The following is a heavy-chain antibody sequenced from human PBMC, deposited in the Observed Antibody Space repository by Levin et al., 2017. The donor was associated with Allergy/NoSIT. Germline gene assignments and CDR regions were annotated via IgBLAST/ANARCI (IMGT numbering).Heavy chain of an antibody. CDR2: INSDGSST. Sequence: GGSLRLSCAASGFTFSSYWMHWVRQAPGKGLVWVSRINSDGSSTSYADSVKGRFTISRDNAKNTLYLQMNSLRAEDTAVYYCAHTAMVQGDWFDPWGQGTLVSVSS. CDR3: AHTAMVQGDWFDP. D-gene: IGHD5-18*01. CDR1: GFTFSSYW. J-gene: IGHJ5*02. V-gene: IGHV3-74*01.